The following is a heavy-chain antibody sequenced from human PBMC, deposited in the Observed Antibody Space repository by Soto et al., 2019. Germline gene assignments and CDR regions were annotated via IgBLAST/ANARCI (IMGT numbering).Heavy chain of an antibody. CDR1: GYTFTSYA. CDR3: ARDRAYCGGDCYSSWFDS. CDR2: INAGNGNT. D-gene: IGHD2-21*02. J-gene: IGHJ5*01. Sequence: ASVKVSCKASGYTFTSYAMHWVRQAPGKRLEWMGWINAGNGNTKYSQKFQGRVTITRDTSASTAYMELSSLRSEDTAVYYCARDRAYCGGDCYSSWFDSWGQGTLVTVSS. V-gene: IGHV1-3*01.